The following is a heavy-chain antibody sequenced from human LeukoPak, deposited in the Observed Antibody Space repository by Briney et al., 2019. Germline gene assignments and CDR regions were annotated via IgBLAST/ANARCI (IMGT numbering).Heavy chain of an antibody. V-gene: IGHV1-46*01. CDR3: ARAPGYGGNSDY. D-gene: IGHD4-23*01. CDR2: INPSGDST. CDR1: GYTFTMYY. J-gene: IGHJ4*02. Sequence: ASVTVSFKASGYTFTMYYIHWVRQAPGQGLGWMGTINPSGDSTSYAQKFQGRVTMTRDTSTSTVYMELSSLTSEDTAVYYCARAPGYGGNSDYWGQGTLVTVSS.